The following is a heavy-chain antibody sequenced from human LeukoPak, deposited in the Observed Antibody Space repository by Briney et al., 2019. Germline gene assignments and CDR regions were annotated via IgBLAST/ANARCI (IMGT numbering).Heavy chain of an antibody. CDR1: GFSLSTNGVG. CDR3: ALGSTVITSWDY. D-gene: IGHD4-23*01. V-gene: IGHV2-5*01. J-gene: IGHJ4*02. CDR2: IYWNDDK. Sequence: SGPTLVNPTQPLTLTCTFSGFSLSTNGVGVGWMRQPPGKALEWHALIYWNDDKRYRPSLKSRLSITKDTSKNQVVRTMTKMDPVDTATYYCALGSTVITSWDYWGQGTPVTGYS.